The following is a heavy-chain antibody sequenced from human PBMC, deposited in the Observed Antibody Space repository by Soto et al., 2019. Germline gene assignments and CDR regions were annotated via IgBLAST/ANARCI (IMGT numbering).Heavy chain of an antibody. V-gene: IGHV3-21*01. CDR2: ISSSSSYI. Sequence: EVQLVESGGGLVKPGGSLRLSCAASGFTFSSDSMNWVRQAPGKGLEWVSSISSSSSYIYYADSVKGRFTISRDNAKNSLYLQMNSLRAEDTAVYYCAREGQYYDILSGYLTGGMDVWGQGTTVTVSS. J-gene: IGHJ6*02. CDR1: GFTFSSDS. D-gene: IGHD3-9*01. CDR3: AREGQYYDILSGYLTGGMDV.